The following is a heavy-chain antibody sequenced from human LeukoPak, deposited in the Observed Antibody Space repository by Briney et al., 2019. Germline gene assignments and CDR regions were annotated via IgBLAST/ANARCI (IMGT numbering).Heavy chain of an antibody. J-gene: IGHJ4*02. CDR3: ARGRPRDSSSWYVDY. D-gene: IGHD6-13*01. V-gene: IGHV4-4*07. CDR2: IHTSGST. CDR1: GDSISSYC. Sequence: SETLSLTCTVSGDSISSYCWNWIRQPAGKGLEWIGRIHTSGSTNYNPSLKSRVTMSVDTSKNQFSLKLSSVTAADTAVYYCARGRPRDSSSWYVDYWGQGTLVTVSS.